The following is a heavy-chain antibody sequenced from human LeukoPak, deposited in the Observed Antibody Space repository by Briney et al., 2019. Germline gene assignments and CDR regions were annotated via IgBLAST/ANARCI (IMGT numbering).Heavy chain of an antibody. Sequence: GASVKVSCKASGYTFTGYYMHWVRQAPGQGLEWMGWINPNSGCTNYAQKFQGRVTMTRDTSISTAYMELSRLRSDDTAVYYCARDRTYYYDSSGYYRNNWFDPWGQGTLVTVSS. CDR1: GYTFTGYY. CDR2: INPNSGCT. V-gene: IGHV1-2*02. J-gene: IGHJ5*02. D-gene: IGHD3-22*01. CDR3: ARDRTYYYDSSGYYRNNWFDP.